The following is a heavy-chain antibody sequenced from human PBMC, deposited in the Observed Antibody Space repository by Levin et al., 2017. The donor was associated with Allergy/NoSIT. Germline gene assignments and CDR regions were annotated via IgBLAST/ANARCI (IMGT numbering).Heavy chain of an antibody. CDR1: GGSISGSY. Sequence: SQTLSLTCSFSGGSISGSYCHWIRQPAGKGLEWIGRMFTTGSANYGPTLESRVTMSVDTSKNQFSLRLKSVTAADTAVYYCARGGRIQLWLSQGRTRPSAFNWFDPWGQGTLVTVSS. CDR2: MFTTGSA. V-gene: IGHV4-4*07. J-gene: IGHJ5*02. CDR3: ARGGRIQLWLSQGRTRPSAFNWFDP. D-gene: IGHD5-18*01.